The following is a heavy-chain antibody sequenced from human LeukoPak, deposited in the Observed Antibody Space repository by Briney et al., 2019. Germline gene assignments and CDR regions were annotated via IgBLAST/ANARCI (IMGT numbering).Heavy chain of an antibody. Sequence: GGSLRLSSAASGFTFSNAWMSWVRQAPGKGLEWVGRIKSKTDGGTTDYAAPVKGRFTISRDDSKNTLYLQMNSLKTEDTAVYYCTTDPSVVPASVLDYWGQGTLVTVSS. CDR2: IKSKTDGGTT. CDR1: GFTFSNAW. J-gene: IGHJ4*02. CDR3: TTDPSVVPASVLDY. V-gene: IGHV3-15*01. D-gene: IGHD2-2*01.